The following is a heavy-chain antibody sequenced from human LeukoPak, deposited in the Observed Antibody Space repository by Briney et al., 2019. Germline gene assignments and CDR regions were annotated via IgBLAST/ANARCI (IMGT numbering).Heavy chain of an antibody. Sequence: GGSLRLSCAASGFTFDDYAMHWVRQAPGKGLEWVSGISWNSGSIGYADSVKGRFTISRDNAKNSLYLQMNSLRAEDTALYYCAKDRRLWFGDQTYFDXXXXGTLVTVSS. CDR2: ISWNSGSI. V-gene: IGHV3-9*01. J-gene: IGHJ4*02. D-gene: IGHD3-10*01. CDR1: GFTFDDYA. CDR3: AKDRRLWFGDQTYFDX.